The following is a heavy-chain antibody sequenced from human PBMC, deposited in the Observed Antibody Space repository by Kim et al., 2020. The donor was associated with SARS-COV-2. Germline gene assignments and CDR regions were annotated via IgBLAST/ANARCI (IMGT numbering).Heavy chain of an antibody. CDR2: MNPNSGNT. J-gene: IGHJ6*03. V-gene: IGHV1-8*01. Sequence: ASVKVSCKASGYNFTSYDINWVRQATGQGLEWMGWMNPNSGNTGYEQKFQGRVTMTRNTSISTAYMELSSLRSEDTAVYYCARGRYYREVTIFGVVSHYYYYYVDVWGKGTTVTVSS. CDR1: GYNFTSYD. CDR3: ARGRYYREVTIFGVVSHYYYYYVDV. D-gene: IGHD3-3*01.